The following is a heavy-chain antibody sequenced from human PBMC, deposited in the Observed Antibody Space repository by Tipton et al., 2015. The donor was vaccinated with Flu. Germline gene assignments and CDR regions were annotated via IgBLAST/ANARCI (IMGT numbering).Heavy chain of an antibody. D-gene: IGHD3-22*01. CDR2: IYYSGST. Sequence: TLSLTCTVSGGSISSSSYYWGWIRQPPGKGLEWIVSIYYSGSTYYNPSLKSRVTISVDTSKNQFSLKLSSVTAADTAVYYCARRRTYDSSGYYPRHLTFDYWGQGTQVTVSS. CDR1: GGSISSSSYY. CDR3: ARRRTYDSSGYYPRHLTFDY. V-gene: IGHV4-39*01. J-gene: IGHJ4*02.